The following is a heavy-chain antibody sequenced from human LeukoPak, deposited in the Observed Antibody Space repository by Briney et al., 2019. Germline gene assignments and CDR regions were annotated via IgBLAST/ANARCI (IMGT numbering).Heavy chain of an antibody. CDR3: ARLGEGRYSGSHTGPPYYFDY. CDR1: GFTFSSYW. D-gene: IGHD1-26*01. Sequence: PGGSLRLSCAASGFTFSSYWMSWVRQAPGKGLEWVANIKQDGSDKYYVDSVKGRFTISRDNAKNSLYLQMNSLRAEDTAVYYCARLGEGRYSGSHTGPPYYFDYWGQGTLVTVSS. J-gene: IGHJ4*02. CDR2: IKQDGSDK. V-gene: IGHV3-7*01.